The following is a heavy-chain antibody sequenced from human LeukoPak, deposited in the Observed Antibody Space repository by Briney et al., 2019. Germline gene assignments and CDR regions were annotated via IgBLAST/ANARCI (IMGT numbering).Heavy chain of an antibody. V-gene: IGHV3-21*01. D-gene: IGHD2-2*01. CDR2: ISSTTNYI. CDR3: ARVAYCSSSTCRNYFDY. CDR1: GFPLSGYS. Sequence: GGSLRLSCAASGFPLSGYSMNWVREAPGKGLEWVSSISSTTNYIYYPDSVKGRLAISRDNAKNSLYLLMNSLRAEDTAVYYCARVAYCSSSTCRNYFDYWGQGTLVTVST. J-gene: IGHJ4*02.